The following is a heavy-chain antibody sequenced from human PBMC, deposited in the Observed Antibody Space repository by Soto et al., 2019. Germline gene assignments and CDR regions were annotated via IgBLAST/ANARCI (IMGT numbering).Heavy chain of an antibody. J-gene: IGHJ6*02. CDR2: IYHSGST. CDR1: GGSISSSNW. V-gene: IGHV4-4*02. CDR3: ARAQSSSWYNYGMDV. Sequence: TSETLSLTCAVSGGSISSSNWWSWVRQPPGKGLEWIGEIYHSGSTNYNPSLKSRVTISVDKSKNQFSLKLSSVTAADTAVYYCARAQSSSWYNYGMDVWGQGTTVTVSS. D-gene: IGHD6-13*01.